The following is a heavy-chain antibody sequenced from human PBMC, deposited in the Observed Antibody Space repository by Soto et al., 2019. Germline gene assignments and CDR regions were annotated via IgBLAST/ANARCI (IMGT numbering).Heavy chain of an antibody. Sequence: ASVKVSCKATGYSFKNYAVHWVRQAPGQRLEWMGFTNEGSGNTRFSQKFQGRISITRDTSASTVYLDLSSLTSEDTAIYYCARDDRSVSGVVTLVHWGPGTLVTVSS. D-gene: IGHD3-3*01. J-gene: IGHJ4*02. CDR3: ARDDRSVSGVVTLVH. CDR2: TNEGSGNT. CDR1: GYSFKNYA. V-gene: IGHV1-3*01.